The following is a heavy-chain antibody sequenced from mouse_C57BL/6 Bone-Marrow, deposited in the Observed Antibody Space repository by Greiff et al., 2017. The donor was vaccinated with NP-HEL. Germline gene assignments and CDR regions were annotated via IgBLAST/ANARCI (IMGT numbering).Heavy chain of an antibody. CDR1: GYTFTNYW. Sequence: QVQLKESGAELVRPGTSVKMSCKASGYTFTNYWIGWAKQRPGHGLEWIGDIYPGGGYTNYNEKFKGKATLTADKSSSTAYMQLSSLTSEDSAIYYCARVSTMVTRGFAYWGQGTLVTVSA. CDR3: ARVSTMVTRGFAY. J-gene: IGHJ3*01. V-gene: IGHV1-63*01. D-gene: IGHD2-2*01. CDR2: IYPGGGYT.